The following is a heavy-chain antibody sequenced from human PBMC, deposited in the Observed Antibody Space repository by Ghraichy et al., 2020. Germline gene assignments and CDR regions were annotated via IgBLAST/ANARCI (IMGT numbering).Heavy chain of an antibody. D-gene: IGHD1-1*01. J-gene: IGHJ4*02. CDR3: GREYTWNFDY. Sequence: GRFTISKDIAKNSVYLQMNSLRAEDTAIYYCGREYTWNFDYWGQGVLVTVSS. V-gene: IGHV3-11*05.